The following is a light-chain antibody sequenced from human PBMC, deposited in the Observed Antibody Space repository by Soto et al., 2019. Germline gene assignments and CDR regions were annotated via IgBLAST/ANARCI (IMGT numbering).Light chain of an antibody. CDR1: RSISSD. Sequence: EIVMTQSPASLSVSPGERATLSCRASRSISSDLAWYQQKPGQAPRLLIYGASIRATGIPARFSGSGSGTEFTLTISSLQSEDFAVYYCQQYNNWPITFGQGTEREIK. CDR2: GAS. J-gene: IGKJ5*01. CDR3: QQYNNWPIT. V-gene: IGKV3D-15*01.